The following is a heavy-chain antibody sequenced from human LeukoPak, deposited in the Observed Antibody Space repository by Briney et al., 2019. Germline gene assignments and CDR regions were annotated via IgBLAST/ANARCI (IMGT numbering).Heavy chain of an antibody. J-gene: IGHJ6*04. D-gene: IGHD3-10*02. Sequence: GGSLRLSCAASGFTFSSYSMNWVRQAPGKGLEWVSSISISSSYIYYADSVKGRFTISRDNAKNSLYLQMNSLRAEGTAVYYCAELGITMIGGVWGKGTTVTISS. CDR3: AELGITMIGGV. CDR2: ISISSSYI. V-gene: IGHV3-21*01. CDR1: GFTFSSYS.